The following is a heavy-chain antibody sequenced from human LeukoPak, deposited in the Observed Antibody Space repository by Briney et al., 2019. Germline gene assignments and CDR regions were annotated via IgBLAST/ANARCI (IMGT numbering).Heavy chain of an antibody. Sequence: PSETLSLTCTVSGGSISSSSYYWGWIRQPPGKGLEWIGSIYYSGSTYYNPSLKSRVTISVDTSKNQFSLKPSSVTAADTAVYYCARAITMVRGVIITGFDYWGQGTLVTVSS. D-gene: IGHD3-10*01. CDR3: ARAITMVRGVIITGFDY. CDR2: IYYSGST. CDR1: GGSISSSSYY. J-gene: IGHJ4*02. V-gene: IGHV4-39*01.